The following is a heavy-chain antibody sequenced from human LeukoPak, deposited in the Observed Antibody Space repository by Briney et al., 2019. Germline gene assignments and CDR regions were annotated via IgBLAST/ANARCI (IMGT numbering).Heavy chain of an antibody. D-gene: IGHD6-13*01. CDR3: ARTGYSSSWERWFDP. V-gene: IGHV3-48*04. CDR1: RFTFNSYG. CDR2: ISSGGNII. Sequence: GGSLRLSCAASRFTFNSYGMNWVRQAPGKGLEWVSHISSGGNIIYYADSVKGRFTISRDNAQNSLHLQMNSLRVEDTAVYYCARTGYSSSWERWFDPWGQETLVTVSS. J-gene: IGHJ5*02.